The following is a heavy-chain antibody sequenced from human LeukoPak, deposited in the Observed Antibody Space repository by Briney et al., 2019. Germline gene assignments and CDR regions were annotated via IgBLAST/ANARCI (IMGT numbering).Heavy chain of an antibody. V-gene: IGHV5-51*01. Sequence: GESLGISCKGSGYTFTSYWIAWVRQMPGKGLEWMAVIYPGDSDTKYSPSFQGQVTVSVDKSITTAYLHWSSLKASDTAMYYCARGASAIGNYNILTGYYNDYFDYWGQGTLVTVSS. CDR1: GYTFTSYW. J-gene: IGHJ4*02. D-gene: IGHD3-9*01. CDR3: ARGASAIGNYNILTGYYNDYFDY. CDR2: IYPGDSDT.